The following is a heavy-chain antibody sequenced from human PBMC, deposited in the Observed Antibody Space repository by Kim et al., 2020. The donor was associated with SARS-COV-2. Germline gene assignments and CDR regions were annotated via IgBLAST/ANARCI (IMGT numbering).Heavy chain of an antibody. CDR3: AREEMATIYFDY. V-gene: IGHV1-69*04. D-gene: IGHD5-12*01. J-gene: IGHJ4*02. Sequence: NYAQKFQGRVTITEDKSTSTAYMELSSLRSEDTAVYYCAREEMATIYFDYWGQGTLVTVSS.